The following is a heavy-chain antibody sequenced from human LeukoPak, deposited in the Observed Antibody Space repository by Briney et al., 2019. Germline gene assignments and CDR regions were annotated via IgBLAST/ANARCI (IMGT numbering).Heavy chain of an antibody. CDR1: GGSISSYY. CDR3: ARVLEGSSGQHWYFDL. D-gene: IGHD6-19*01. J-gene: IGHJ2*01. V-gene: IGHV4-34*01. Sequence: SQTLSLTCTVAGGSISSYYWSWIRQPPGKGLEWIVEINHSGRTYYQPSLKGDFAISVDTSKIQCSLRLSVVTAGTPAFYSGARVLEGSSGQHWYFDLWGRGTLVTVSS. CDR2: INHSGRT.